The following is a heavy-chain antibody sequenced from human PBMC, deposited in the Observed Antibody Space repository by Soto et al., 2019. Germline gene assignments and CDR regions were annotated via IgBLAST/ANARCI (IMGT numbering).Heavy chain of an antibody. CDR2: IRSKGYGGTT. CDR3: ASLTSWSQEYYYGMDV. CDR1: GFTFVDFG. D-gene: IGHD2-2*01. V-gene: IGHV3-49*03. Sequence: LRLSCTGSGFTFVDFGMSWFRQAPGKGLEWLSFIRSKGYGGTTESAASVRGRFITSRDDSKSIAYLQMNSLKTEDTAVYYCASLTSWSQEYYYGMDVWGQGTTVTVSS. J-gene: IGHJ6*02.